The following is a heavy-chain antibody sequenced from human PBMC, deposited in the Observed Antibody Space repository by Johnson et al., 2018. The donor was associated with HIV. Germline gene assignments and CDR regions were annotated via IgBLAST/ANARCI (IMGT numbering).Heavy chain of an antibody. CDR1: GFTFSSYA. V-gene: IGHV3-30*04. Sequence: QMLLVESGGGVVQPGRSLKLSCAASGFTFSSYAMHWVRQAPGKGLEWVAVISDDGTNKYYADSVKGRFTISRDNSKNTLYLQMNSLRAEDTAVYYCARAANWYDAFDIWGQGTMVTVSS. J-gene: IGHJ3*02. CDR2: ISDDGTNK. CDR3: ARAANWYDAFDI. D-gene: IGHD7-27*01.